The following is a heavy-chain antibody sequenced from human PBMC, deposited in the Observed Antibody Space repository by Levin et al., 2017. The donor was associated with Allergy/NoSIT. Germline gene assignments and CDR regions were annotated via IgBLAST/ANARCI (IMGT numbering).Heavy chain of an antibody. J-gene: IGHJ4*02. Sequence: SQTLSLTCTVSGGSISSYYWSWLRQPPGKGLEWLGYIYYSGSTNYNPSLKSRVTISVDTSKNQFSLKLSSVTAADTAVYYCARHQGAGNPYFDYWGQGTLVTVSS. CDR2: IYYSGST. V-gene: IGHV4-59*08. CDR1: GGSISSYY. CDR3: ARHQGAGNPYFDY. D-gene: IGHD1-14*01.